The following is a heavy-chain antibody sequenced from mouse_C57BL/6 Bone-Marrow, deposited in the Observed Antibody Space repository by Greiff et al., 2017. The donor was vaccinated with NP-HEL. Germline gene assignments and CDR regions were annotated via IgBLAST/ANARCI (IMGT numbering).Heavy chain of an antibody. J-gene: IGHJ3*01. CDR2: IYPRSGNT. CDR3: ARVPYYYGSSFAY. CDR1: GYTFTSYG. V-gene: IGHV1-81*01. Sequence: VQLKESGAELARPGASVKLSCKASGYTFTSYGISWVKQRTGQGLEWIGEIYPRSGNTYYNEKFKGKATLTADKSSSTAYMELRSLTSEDSAVYFCARVPYYYGSSFAYWGQGTLVTVSA. D-gene: IGHD1-1*01.